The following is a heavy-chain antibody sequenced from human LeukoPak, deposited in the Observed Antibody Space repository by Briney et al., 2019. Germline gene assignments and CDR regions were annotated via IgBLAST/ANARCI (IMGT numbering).Heavy chain of an antibody. CDR2: TYYRSKWYN. CDR1: GDSVSSNSAS. Sequence: SQTLSLTCAISGDSVSSNSASWNWIRLSPSRGLEWLGRTYYRSKWYNDYAVSVKSRITINPDTPKNQFSLQLNSVTPEDTAVYYCVRVQWLVGTFLWGQGTLVTVSS. D-gene: IGHD6-19*01. V-gene: IGHV6-1*01. J-gene: IGHJ4*02. CDR3: VRVQWLVGTFL.